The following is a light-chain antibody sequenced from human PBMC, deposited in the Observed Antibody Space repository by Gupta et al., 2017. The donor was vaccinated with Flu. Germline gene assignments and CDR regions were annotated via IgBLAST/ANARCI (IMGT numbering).Light chain of an antibody. V-gene: IGLV2-14*01. Sequence: GCYNYVSWYQQHPGKAPKFIMYEVSSRPSGVSHRFSGSKSGNTASLTISGLQAEDEADYYCFSYTTRSTPFVFGTGTKVTVL. CDR1: GCYNY. CDR2: EVS. J-gene: IGLJ1*01. CDR3: FSYTTRSTPFV.